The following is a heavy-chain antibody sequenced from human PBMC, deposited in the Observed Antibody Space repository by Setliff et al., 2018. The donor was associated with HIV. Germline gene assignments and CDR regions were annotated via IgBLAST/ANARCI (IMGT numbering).Heavy chain of an antibody. D-gene: IGHD6-19*01. J-gene: IGHJ5*02. V-gene: IGHV4-59*12. CDR3: ASGSYTRGWYA. CDR1: GDSISSFY. CDR2: ISYNGIT. Sequence: SETLSLTCTVSGDSISSFYWSWIRKPPGTGPEWIGYISYNGITNYNPSLKSRVTISVDTSKNQFSLNLRSVTAADTAVYYCASGSYTRGWYAWGQGMLVTVSS.